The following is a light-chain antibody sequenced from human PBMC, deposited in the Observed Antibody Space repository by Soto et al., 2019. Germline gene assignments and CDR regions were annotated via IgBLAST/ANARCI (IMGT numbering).Light chain of an antibody. Sequence: IGFSESPATLPSVPRGRATLPRRAGQSGSSSYLAWYQQKPGQAPRLLIYGASTRATGIPARFSGSGSGAEFTLTISSLQSEDFAVYYCQQYNNWSSFGHGTKVDIK. CDR2: GAS. CDR3: QQYNNWSS. J-gene: IGKJ1*01. V-gene: IGKV3-15*01. CDR1: QSGSSSY.